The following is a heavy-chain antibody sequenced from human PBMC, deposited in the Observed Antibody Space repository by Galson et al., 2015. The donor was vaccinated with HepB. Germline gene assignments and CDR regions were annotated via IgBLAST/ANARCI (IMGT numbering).Heavy chain of an antibody. D-gene: IGHD3-22*01. V-gene: IGHV1-46*01. CDR1: GYTFTSYY. Sequence: SVKVSCKASGYTFTSYYMHWVRQAPGQGLEWMGIINPSGGSTGCAQKFQGRVTMTRDTSTSTVYMKLSNLRSEDTAVYYCARDPRSQSDDFSGYYYVLGSWGQGTLVTVSS. CDR2: INPSGGST. CDR3: ARDPRSQSDDFSGYYYVLGS. J-gene: IGHJ5*02.